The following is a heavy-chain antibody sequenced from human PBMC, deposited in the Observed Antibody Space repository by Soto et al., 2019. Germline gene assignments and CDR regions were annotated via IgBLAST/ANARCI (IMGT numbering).Heavy chain of an antibody. CDR1: GFTLCDHY. CDR3: VSATYFSHSSGYTRCLDY. V-gene: IGHV3-72*01. D-gene: IGHD3-22*01. J-gene: IGHJ4*02. CDR2: SRDKPQGYST. Sequence: GSLRLSCAGSGFTLCDHYIDWVRQAPGKGLEWVGRSRDKPQGYSTAYAASVKGRFTTSRDESKNSAYLQMNSLTTEDTAVYYCVSATYFSHSSGYTRCLDYWGQGTLVTVSS.